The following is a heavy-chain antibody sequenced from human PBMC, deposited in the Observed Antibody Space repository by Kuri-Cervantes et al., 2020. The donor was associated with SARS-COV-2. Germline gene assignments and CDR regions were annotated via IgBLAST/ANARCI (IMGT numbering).Heavy chain of an antibody. CDR1: GFTFSSYA. CDR3: ARDGPAAMGFDY. V-gene: IGHV3-23*01. Sequence: GESLKISCAASGFTFSSYAMSWVRQAPGKGLEWVSAISGSGGSTYYADSVKGRFTISRDNAKNTLYLQMNSLRAEDTAVYYCARDGPAAMGFDYWGQGTLVTVSS. D-gene: IGHD2-2*01. J-gene: IGHJ4*02. CDR2: ISGSGGST.